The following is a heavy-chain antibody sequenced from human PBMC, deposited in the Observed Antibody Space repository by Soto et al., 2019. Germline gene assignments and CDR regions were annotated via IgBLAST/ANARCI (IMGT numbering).Heavy chain of an antibody. CDR3: ARDREELLLGMDV. CDR1: GFTFSSYS. J-gene: IGHJ6*02. V-gene: IGHV3-21*01. D-gene: IGHD1-26*01. CDR2: ISSSSSYI. Sequence: EVQLVESGGGLVKPGGSLRLSCAASGFTFSSYSMNWVRQAPGKGLEWVSSISSSSSYIYYADSVKGRFTISRDNAKNSLYLQMNSLRAEDTAVDYCARDREELLLGMDVWGQGTTVTVSS.